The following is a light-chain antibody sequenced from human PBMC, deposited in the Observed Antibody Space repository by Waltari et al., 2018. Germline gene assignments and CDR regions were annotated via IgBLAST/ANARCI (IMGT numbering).Light chain of an antibody. CDR1: SGHSNNI. J-gene: IGLJ3*02. V-gene: IGLV4-69*01. Sequence: QLVLTQSPSASASLGASIKLTCTLSSGHSNNIIAWLQQQQSERGPRYLMKVNSDGSHSRGDGIPDRFSGSSSGAERYLTISSLQSEDEADYYCQTGGHGTWVFGGGTKLTVL. CDR3: QTGGHGTWV. CDR2: VNSDGSH.